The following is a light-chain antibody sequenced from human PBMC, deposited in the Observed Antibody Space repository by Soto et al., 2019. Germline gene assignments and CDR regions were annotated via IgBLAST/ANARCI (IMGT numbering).Light chain of an antibody. CDR1: QSVSNNY. J-gene: IGKJ1*01. CDR3: QQYGSSGT. CDR2: GAS. V-gene: IGKV3-20*01. Sequence: EILFTQSPGTLSLSPGERATLSCRASQSVSNNYLAWYQPKPGQAPRLLIYGASNTATGIPDRLSGSGSGTDFTLTISRLEPEDFAVYYCQQYGSSGTFGQGTKVDI.